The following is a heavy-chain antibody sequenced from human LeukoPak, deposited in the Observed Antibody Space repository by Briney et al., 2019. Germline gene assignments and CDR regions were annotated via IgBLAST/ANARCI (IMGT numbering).Heavy chain of an antibody. D-gene: IGHD3/OR15-3a*01. Sequence: PSETLSLTCTVSGASISGGNFYWSWIRQPPGKGLEWIGRIYTSGSTNYNPSLKSRVTISVDTSKNQFSLKLSSVTAADTAVYYCAREPYDFWSGHIADYWGQGTLVTVSS. CDR2: IYTSGST. V-gene: IGHV4-61*02. J-gene: IGHJ4*02. CDR3: AREPYDFWSGHIADY. CDR1: GASISGGNFY.